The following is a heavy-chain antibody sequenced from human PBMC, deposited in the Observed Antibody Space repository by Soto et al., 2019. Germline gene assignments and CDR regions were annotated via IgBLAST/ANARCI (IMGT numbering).Heavy chain of an antibody. D-gene: IGHD3-16*01. CDR3: AKGGGNFDQ. Sequence: VQLVESGGGLVQPGGSLRLTCAASGFTFRGSWMSWVRQAPGKGLEWVANVKQDGSDRYYVDSVKGRFTISRDNAKNSLYCEMKSLRDEDTAVYYCAKGGGNFDQWGQGTLVTVSS. V-gene: IGHV3-7*04. CDR1: GFTFRGSW. CDR2: VKQDGSDR. J-gene: IGHJ4*02.